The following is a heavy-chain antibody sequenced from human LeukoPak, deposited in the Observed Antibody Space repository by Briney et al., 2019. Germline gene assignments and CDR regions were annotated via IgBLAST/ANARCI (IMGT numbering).Heavy chain of an antibody. CDR3: ARIASTVAATFDY. V-gene: IGHV3-30-3*01. D-gene: IGHD2-15*01. J-gene: IGHJ4*02. CDR2: ISYDGSNK. Sequence: QTGGSLRLSCAASGFTFSSYAMHWVRQAPGKGLEWVAVISYDGSNKYYADSVKGRFTISRDNSKNTLYLQMNSLRAEDTAVYYCARIASTVAATFDYWGQGTLVTVSS. CDR1: GFTFSSYA.